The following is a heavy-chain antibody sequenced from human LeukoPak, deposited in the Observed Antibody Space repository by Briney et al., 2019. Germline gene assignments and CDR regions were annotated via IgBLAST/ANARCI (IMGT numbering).Heavy chain of an antibody. V-gene: IGHV3-23*01. D-gene: IGHD1-26*01. CDR3: AKLGWDLLKWFDP. CDR1: GFTFSSYA. CDR2: MSGSGGST. J-gene: IGHJ5*02. Sequence: PGGSLRLSCAASGFTFSSYAMSSVRQAPGKGLEWVSGMSGSGGSTYYADSVKGRFTISGDNSKNTLFLQMNSLRAEDTAVYYCAKLGWDLLKWFDPWGQGTLVTVSS.